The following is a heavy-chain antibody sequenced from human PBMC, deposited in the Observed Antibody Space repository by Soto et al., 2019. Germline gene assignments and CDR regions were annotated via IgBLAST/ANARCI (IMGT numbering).Heavy chain of an antibody. V-gene: IGHV1-24*01. CDR1: GYTRTELF. J-gene: IGHJ6*02. CDR3: ATATAMATRRDYYYYYGMDV. Sequence: ASVKVSCKVSGYTRTELFIHWVRQAPGKGLEWMGGFDPEDGETIYAQKFQGRVTMTEDTSTDTAYMELSSLRSEDTAVYYCATATAMATRRDYYYYYGMDVWGQGTTVTVSS. D-gene: IGHD5-18*01. CDR2: FDPEDGET.